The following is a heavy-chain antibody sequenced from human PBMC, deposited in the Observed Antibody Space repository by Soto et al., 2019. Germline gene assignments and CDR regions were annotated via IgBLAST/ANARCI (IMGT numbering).Heavy chain of an antibody. D-gene: IGHD3-10*01. CDR3: ARDSGYGSASSVNHYLDN. V-gene: IGHV3-7*01. CDR1: GFAFGNYW. CDR2: IKRDTSEK. Sequence: EVQLVESGGGLVQPGGSLRLSCAASGFAFGNYWMSWVRQVPGKGLEWLGTIKRDTSEKKYVDSVRGRFTMSRDNAKNSLYLQMDSLRGEDTDVSYFARDSGYGSASSVNHYLDNWGQGTLVIVSS. J-gene: IGHJ4*02.